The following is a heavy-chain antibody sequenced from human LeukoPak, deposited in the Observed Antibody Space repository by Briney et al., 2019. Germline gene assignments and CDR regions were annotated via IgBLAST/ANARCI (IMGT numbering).Heavy chain of an antibody. D-gene: IGHD1-7*01. Sequence: NPSETLSLTCTVSGGSISSGGYYWSWIRQPPGKGLEWIGEINHSGSTNYNPSLKSRVTISVDTSKNQFSLKLSSVTAADTAVYYCAGKGLITGTTEHWGQGTLVTVSS. CDR1: GGSISSGGYY. CDR3: AGKGLITGTTEH. J-gene: IGHJ1*01. V-gene: IGHV4-39*07. CDR2: INHSGST.